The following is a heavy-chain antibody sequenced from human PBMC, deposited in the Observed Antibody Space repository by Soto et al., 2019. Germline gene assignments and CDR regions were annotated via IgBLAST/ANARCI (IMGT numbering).Heavy chain of an antibody. CDR3: SRGHTPTYDDDGSAYAH. V-gene: IGHV1-18*01. Sequence: TFTSYGISWVRQAPGQVLEWMGWSSAYNCNTNYAQKLQSRVTMTTDTTTSTAYIEQRSLRSDDTAVYYCSRGHTPTYDDDGSAYAHWGQGTLVTVSS. CDR1: TFTSYG. D-gene: IGHD3-22*01. CDR2: SSAYNCNT. J-gene: IGHJ4*02.